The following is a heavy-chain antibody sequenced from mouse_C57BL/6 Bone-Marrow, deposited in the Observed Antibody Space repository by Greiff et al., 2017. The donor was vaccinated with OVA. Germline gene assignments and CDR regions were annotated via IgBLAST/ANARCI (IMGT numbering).Heavy chain of an antibody. J-gene: IGHJ4*01. CDR2: INPNNGGT. CDR3: ARYYYGSSYEDYAMDY. CDR1: GYTLTDYY. D-gene: IGHD1-1*01. Sequence: EVQLQQSGPELVKPGASVKISCKASGYTLTDYYMNWVKQSHGKSLEWIGDINPNNGGTSYNQKFKGKATLTVDKSSSTAYMELRSLTSEDSAVYYCARYYYGSSYEDYAMDYWGQGTSVTVSS. V-gene: IGHV1-26*01.